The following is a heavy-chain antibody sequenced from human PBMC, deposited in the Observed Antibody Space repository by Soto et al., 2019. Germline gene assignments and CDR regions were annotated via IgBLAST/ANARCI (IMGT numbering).Heavy chain of an antibody. V-gene: IGHV3-11*01. CDR2: ISSSGTNI. CDR3: VRDKLQYASYLDY. J-gene: IGHJ4*02. D-gene: IGHD2-8*01. Sequence: PGGSPRLSCAASGFTFSDYFMSWIRQAPGKGLEWVSYISSSGTNIYYADSVKGRFTMSRDNAKNSLYLQMNSLRVDDTAVYYCVRDKLQYASYLDYWGQGTLVTVSS. CDR1: GFTFSDYF.